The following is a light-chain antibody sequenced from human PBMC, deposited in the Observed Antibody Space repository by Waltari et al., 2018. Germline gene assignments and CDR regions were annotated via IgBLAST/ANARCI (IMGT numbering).Light chain of an antibody. J-gene: IGKJ1*01. CDR1: QSVSSK. V-gene: IGKV3-15*01. CDR3: QQYNDWKT. CDR2: GAS. Sequence: EILMTQSPATLSVSPGERATLSCRASQSVSSKLAWYQQKPGQAPRLLIYGASTRATGIPARFRGSGSGTEFTLSISSLQSEDFAVYYCQQYNDWKTFGQGTKVEIK.